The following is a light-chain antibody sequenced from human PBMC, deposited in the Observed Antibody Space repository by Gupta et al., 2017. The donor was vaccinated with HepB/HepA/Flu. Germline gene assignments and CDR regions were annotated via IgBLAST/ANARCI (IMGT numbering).Light chain of an antibody. CDR1: QDISNY. J-gene: IGKJ3*01. CDR2: DAS. CDR3: QQDDNLLVT. Sequence: DIQMTQSPSSLSASVGDRVTITCQASQDISNYLNWYQQKPGKAPKLLIYDASNLETGAPSRFSGSGSGTDFTFTISSLQPEDIATYYCQQDDNLLVTFGHGTKVDIK. V-gene: IGKV1-33*01.